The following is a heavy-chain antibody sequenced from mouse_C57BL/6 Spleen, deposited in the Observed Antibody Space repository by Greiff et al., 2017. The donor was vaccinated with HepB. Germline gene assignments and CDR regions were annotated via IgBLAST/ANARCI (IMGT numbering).Heavy chain of an antibody. V-gene: IGHV1-18*01. J-gene: IGHJ3*01. Sequence: VQLQQSGPELVKPGASVKIPCKASGYTFTDYNMDWVKQSHGKSLEWIGDINPNNGGTIYNQKFKGKAKLTVDKSSSTAYMELRSLTSEDTAVYYCARWDSSGYVGNFAYWGQGTLVTVSA. CDR3: ARWDSSGYVGNFAY. CDR1: GYTFTDYN. CDR2: INPNNGGT. D-gene: IGHD3-2*02.